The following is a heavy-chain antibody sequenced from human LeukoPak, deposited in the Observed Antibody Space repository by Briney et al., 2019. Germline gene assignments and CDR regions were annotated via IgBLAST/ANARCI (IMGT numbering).Heavy chain of an antibody. V-gene: IGHV3-30*09. J-gene: IGHJ4*02. Sequence: PGGALRLSCAASGCSFSSYSIHGVRPAPGRGLEGVAVISSDGNSKNFALSVKGRFAISRDNSKNTLFLQMNNLRSEDTALYYCVSPSADYPFLYYFDSWGQGTLVTVSS. CDR3: VSPSADYPFLYYFDS. D-gene: IGHD5-12*01. CDR2: ISSDGNSK. CDR1: GCSFSSYS.